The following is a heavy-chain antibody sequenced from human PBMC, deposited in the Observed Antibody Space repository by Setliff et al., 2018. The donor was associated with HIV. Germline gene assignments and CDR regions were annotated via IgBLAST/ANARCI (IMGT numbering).Heavy chain of an antibody. CDR3: ARGAIAVAGISYYYYGMDV. CDR2: INHSGST. Sequence: TLSLTCAVYGGSFSGYYWSWIRQPPGKGLEWIGEINHSGSTNYNPSLKSRVTISVDTSKNQFSLKLSSVTAADTAVYYCARGAIAVAGISYYYYGMDVWGQGTTVTSP. V-gene: IGHV4-34*01. D-gene: IGHD6-19*01. J-gene: IGHJ6*02. CDR1: GGSFSGYY.